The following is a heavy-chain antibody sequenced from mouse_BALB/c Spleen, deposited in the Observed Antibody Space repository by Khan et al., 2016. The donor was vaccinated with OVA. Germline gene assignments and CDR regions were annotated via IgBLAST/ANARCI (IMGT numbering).Heavy chain of an antibody. Sequence: QVQLKQSGAELAKPGASVKMSCKASGYTFTTYWMHWVKQRPGQGLEWIGYINPTSAYTDYNEKFKDKATLSADKSSSTAYMQLSSLTSEDSAVYCCARDRIDYWGQGTTLTVSS. J-gene: IGHJ2*01. CDR3: ARDRIDY. V-gene: IGHV1-7*01. CDR1: GYTFTTYW. CDR2: INPTSAYT.